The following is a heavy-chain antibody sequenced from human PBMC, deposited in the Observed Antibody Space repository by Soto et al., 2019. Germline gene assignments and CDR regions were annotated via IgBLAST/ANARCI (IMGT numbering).Heavy chain of an antibody. J-gene: IGHJ4*02. CDR3: ARDPGYCTNGVCPIFDF. CDR2: MYHGGRT. Sequence: PSETLSLTCTVSGDSVTNYFWRWMRQPPGKGLEWIGHMYHGGRTNYSSSLKSRVTMSLDSSKNQFSLNLSSVTAADTAVYFCARDPGYCTNGVCPIFDFWGQGVLVTVSS. CDR1: GDSVTNYF. V-gene: IGHV4-59*02. D-gene: IGHD2-8*01.